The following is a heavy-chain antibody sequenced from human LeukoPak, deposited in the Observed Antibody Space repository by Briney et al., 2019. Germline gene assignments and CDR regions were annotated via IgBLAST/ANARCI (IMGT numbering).Heavy chain of an antibody. D-gene: IGHD3-9*01. J-gene: IGHJ3*02. CDR3: QTSDWLLMSRAFDI. V-gene: IGHV4-31*03. Sequence: PSQTLSLTCTVSGGSISSGGYYWSWIRQHPGKGLEWIGYIYYSGSTYYNPSLKSRVTISVDTSKNQLSLKLSSVTAADTAVYYCQTSDWLLMSRAFDIWGQGTMVTVSS. CDR1: GGSISSGGYY. CDR2: IYYSGST.